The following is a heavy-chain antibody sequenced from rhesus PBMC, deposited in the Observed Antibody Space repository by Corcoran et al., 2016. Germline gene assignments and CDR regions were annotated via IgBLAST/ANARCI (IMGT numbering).Heavy chain of an antibody. CDR1: GYSLSRGYD. J-gene: IGHJ4*01. V-gene: IGHV4-127*01. CDR2: IAGGSSTNT. D-gene: IGHD1-44*02. CDR3: ARGGAFDN. Sequence: QVQLQESGPGLVKPSETLALTCVVSGYSLSRGYDWNWLRHAPGKGLEWIGDIAGGSSTNTIYKPSLKRRVTISKDTSRKQVSLKLNYVNAADTDVYYCARGGAFDNWGQGVLVTVSS.